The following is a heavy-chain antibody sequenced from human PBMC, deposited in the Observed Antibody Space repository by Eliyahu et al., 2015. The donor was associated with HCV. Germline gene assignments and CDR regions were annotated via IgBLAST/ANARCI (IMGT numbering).Heavy chain of an antibody. CDR2: LTGSGRLT. J-gene: IGHJ4*02. Sequence: VQLMESGGGLVQPGGSLRLSCAASEFTFSNFAMSWVRQAPGKGLEWVSALTGSGRLTYYADSVKGRFTISRDNSRNILFLQMSSLRAEDTAVYYCAKADYVDYVGAYLDSWGRGTLVTVSS. CDR3: AKADYVDYVGAYLDS. CDR1: EFTFSNFA. V-gene: IGHV3-23*01. D-gene: IGHD4-17*01.